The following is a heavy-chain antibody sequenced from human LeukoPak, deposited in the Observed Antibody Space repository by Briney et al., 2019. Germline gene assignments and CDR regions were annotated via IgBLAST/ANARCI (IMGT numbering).Heavy chain of an antibody. D-gene: IGHD3-16*01. CDR3: ATEDVMKPHYYYYGMDV. V-gene: IGHV1-24*01. CDR2: FDPEDGET. Sequence: ASVKVSCKVSGYTLTELSMHWVRQAPGKGLEWMGGFDPEDGETIYAQKFQGRVTMTEDTSTDTAYKELSSLRSEDTAVYYCATEDVMKPHYYYYGMDVWGQGTTVTVSS. J-gene: IGHJ6*02. CDR1: GYTLTELS.